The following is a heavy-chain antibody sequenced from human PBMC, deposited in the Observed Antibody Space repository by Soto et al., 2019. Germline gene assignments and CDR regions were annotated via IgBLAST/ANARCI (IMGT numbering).Heavy chain of an antibody. Sequence: GGSLRLSCAASGFTVSSNYMSWVRQAPGKGLEWVSVIYSGGSTYYADSVKGRFTISRDNSKNTLYLQMNSLRAEDTAVYYCARGHSNPDFDYWGQGTLVTVSS. CDR2: IYSGGST. J-gene: IGHJ4*02. D-gene: IGHD3-22*01. CDR3: ARGHSNPDFDY. CDR1: GFTVSSNY. V-gene: IGHV3-66*01.